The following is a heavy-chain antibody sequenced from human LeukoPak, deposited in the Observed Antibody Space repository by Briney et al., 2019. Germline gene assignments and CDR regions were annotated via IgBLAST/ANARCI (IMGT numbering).Heavy chain of an antibody. D-gene: IGHD3-22*01. J-gene: IGHJ3*02. V-gene: IGHV3-30*02. CDR3: ANQLTYYYDSSGYYDADAFDI. CDR2: IRYDGSNK. CDR1: GFTFSSYG. Sequence: PGGSLRLSCAASGFTFSSYGMRWVRQAPGKGLEWVAFIRYDGSNKYYADSVKGRFTISRDNSKNTLYLQMNSLRAEDTAVYYCANQLTYYYDSSGYYDADAFDIWGQGTMVTVSS.